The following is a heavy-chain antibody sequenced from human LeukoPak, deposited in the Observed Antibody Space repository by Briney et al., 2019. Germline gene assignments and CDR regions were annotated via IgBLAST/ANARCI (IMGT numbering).Heavy chain of an antibody. J-gene: IGHJ4*02. V-gene: IGHV3-23*01. CDR1: GYTFSSHG. CDR3: AKVSVCYGCYLDY. D-gene: IGHD3-16*01. Sequence: PGGSLRLSYAASGYTFSSHGLTWVRQAPGKGLEWVSTINGAGDNTYYAETVKGRFTISRDNSKNTLYLQMHSLRAEDTAIYYCAKVSVCYGCYLDYWGQGTLVTVS. CDR2: INGAGDNT.